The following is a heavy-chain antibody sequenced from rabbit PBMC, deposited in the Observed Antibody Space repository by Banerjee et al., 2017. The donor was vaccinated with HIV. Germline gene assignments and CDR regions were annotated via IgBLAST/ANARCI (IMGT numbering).Heavy chain of an antibody. CDR2: IYAGGSDKT. D-gene: IGHD4-1*01. Sequence: QQLVESGGGLVKPGASLTLTCKASGFSFSGGYDMCWVRQAPGKGLEWIACIYAGGSDKTAYASWAKGRFTISKTSSTTVTLQMTSLTAADTATYFCARDLAGVIGWNFNLWGPGTLVTVS. CDR3: ARDLAGVIGWNFNL. J-gene: IGHJ4*01. V-gene: IGHV1S40*01. CDR1: GFSFSGGYD.